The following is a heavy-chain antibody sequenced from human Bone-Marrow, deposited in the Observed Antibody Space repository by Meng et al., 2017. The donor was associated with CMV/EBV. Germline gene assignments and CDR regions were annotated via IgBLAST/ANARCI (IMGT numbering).Heavy chain of an antibody. J-gene: IGHJ5*02. Sequence: ASVKVSCKASGYTFTSYDINWVRQATGQGLEWMGWMNPNSGNTGYAQKFQGRVTITRNTSISTAYMELSSLRSEDTAVYYCAAGQYSGHDVDLWGQGTLVTVSS. CDR1: GYTFTSYD. CDR2: MNPNSGNT. CDR3: AAGQYSGHDVDL. V-gene: IGHV1-8*03. D-gene: IGHD5-12*01.